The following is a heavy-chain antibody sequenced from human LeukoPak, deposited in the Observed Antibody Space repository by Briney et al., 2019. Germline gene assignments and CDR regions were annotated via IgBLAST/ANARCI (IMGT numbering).Heavy chain of an antibody. CDR1: GFTFSNYN. V-gene: IGHV3-21*01. CDR2: ITSGGSYI. D-gene: IGHD6-13*01. CDR3: ARVRRSSWYSDY. J-gene: IGHJ4*02. Sequence: GGSLRLSCAASGFTFSNYNMNWVRQAPGKVLEWVSSITSGGSYIFYADSVKGRFTISRDNAKNSLYLQMNSLRAEDTAVYYCARVRRSSWYSDYWGQGTLVTVSS.